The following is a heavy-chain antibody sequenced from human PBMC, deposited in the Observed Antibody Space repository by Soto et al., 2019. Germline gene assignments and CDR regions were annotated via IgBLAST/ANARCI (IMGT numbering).Heavy chain of an antibody. J-gene: IGHJ6*02. CDR1: GYTFTSYG. CDR2: ISAYNGNT. Sequence: QVQLVQSGAEVKKPGASVRVSCKASGYTFTSYGISSVRQAPGQGLEWMGWISAYNGNTNYAQKLQGRVTMTTDTSTSTAYMELRSLRSDDTAVYYCARDTDIVLMVYANDYYGMDVWGQGTTVTVSS. V-gene: IGHV1-18*04. CDR3: ARDTDIVLMVYANDYYGMDV. D-gene: IGHD2-8*01.